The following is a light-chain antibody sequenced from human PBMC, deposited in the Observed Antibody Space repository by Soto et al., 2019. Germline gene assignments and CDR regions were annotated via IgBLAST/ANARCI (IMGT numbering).Light chain of an antibody. Sequence: EIVFTHSPGTLSLSPGERATLSCRVSQSVSSSYLAWYQQKPGQAPRLLMYGASNRATGIPDRFSGSGSETDFTLTISRLEPEDFAVYYCQQYGTTRITFGQGTRLE. CDR1: QSVSSSY. CDR2: GAS. CDR3: QQYGTTRIT. V-gene: IGKV3-20*01. J-gene: IGKJ5*01.